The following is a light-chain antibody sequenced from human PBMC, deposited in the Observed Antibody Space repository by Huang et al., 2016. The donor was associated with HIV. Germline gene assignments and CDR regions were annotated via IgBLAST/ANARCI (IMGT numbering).Light chain of an antibody. CDR2: LGS. CDR1: QSLLYSNGNNY. J-gene: IGKJ2*01. V-gene: IGKV2-28*01. CDR3: MQALQTPYT. Sequence: DIVMTQSPLSLPVTPGEPSSISCRSSQSLLYSNGNNYLDWYQQKPGQSPQLLLNLGSNRASGVPDRFSGSGSGTDFTLKISRVEAEDVGVYYCMQALQTPYTFGQGTKLEIK.